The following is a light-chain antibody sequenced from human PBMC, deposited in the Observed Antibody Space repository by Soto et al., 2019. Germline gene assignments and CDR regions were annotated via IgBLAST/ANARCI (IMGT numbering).Light chain of an antibody. CDR1: HTIATY. CDR3: QQFYYYPHS. CDR2: GAS. Sequence: EIQMTQSPSSLSASVGDTVTLTCRASHTIATYLNWYRQTSGKVPEVLIYGASSLQPGVPARFTGSGHGSDFTLTISSLQPEDFATYFCQQFYYYPHSFGQGTKLEV. J-gene: IGKJ2*01. V-gene: IGKV1-39*01.